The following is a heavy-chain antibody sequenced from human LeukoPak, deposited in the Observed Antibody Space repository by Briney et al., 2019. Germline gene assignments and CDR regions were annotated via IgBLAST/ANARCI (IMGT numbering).Heavy chain of an antibody. D-gene: IGHD6-19*01. CDR2: IYPGDSDT. CDR3: ARPRGGSGWSGNDAFDI. CDR1: GYSFTSYW. J-gene: IGHJ3*02. V-gene: IGHV5-51*01. Sequence: GESLKISCKGSGYSFTSYWIGWVRQLPGKGLEWMGIIYPGDSDTRYSPSFQGQVTISADKSISTAYLQWSSLKASDTAMYYCARPRGGSGWSGNDAFDIWGQGTMVTVSS.